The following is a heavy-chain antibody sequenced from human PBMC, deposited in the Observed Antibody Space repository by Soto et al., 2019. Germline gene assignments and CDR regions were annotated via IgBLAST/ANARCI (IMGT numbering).Heavy chain of an antibody. CDR1: GFTFSSYD. CDR3: ARGSGGSGSYDY. Sequence: GGSLRLSCAASGFTFSSYDMHWVRQATGKGLEWVSAIGTAGDTYYPGSVKGRFTISRENAKNSLYLQMNSLRAGDTAVYYCARGSGGSGSYDYWGQGTLVTVSS. CDR2: IGTAGDT. J-gene: IGHJ4*02. V-gene: IGHV3-13*01. D-gene: IGHD3-10*01.